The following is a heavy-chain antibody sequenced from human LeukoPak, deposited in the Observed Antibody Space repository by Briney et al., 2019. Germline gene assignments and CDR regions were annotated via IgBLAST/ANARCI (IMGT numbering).Heavy chain of an antibody. CDR1: GGSISSGSHY. D-gene: IGHD2-15*01. Sequence: SETLSLTCTVSGGSISSGSHYWGWIRQPPGKGLEWIGNIYYTGSTYYNPSLKSRVTISVDTSKNQFSLKLSSVTAADTAVYFCARRYCSGGSCYSERGAFDIWGQGTMVTVSS. CDR2: IYYTGST. J-gene: IGHJ3*02. CDR3: ARRYCSGGSCYSERGAFDI. V-gene: IGHV4-39*07.